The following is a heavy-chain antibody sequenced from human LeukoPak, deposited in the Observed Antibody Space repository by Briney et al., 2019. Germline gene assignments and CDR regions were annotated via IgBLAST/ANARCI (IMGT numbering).Heavy chain of an antibody. V-gene: IGHV4-34*01. J-gene: IGHJ4*02. CDR1: GGSFSGYY. D-gene: IGHD2-2*01. Sequence: SETLSLTCAVYGGSFSGYYWSWIRQPPGKGLEWIGEINHSGSTNYNPSLKSRVTISVDTSKNQFSLKLSSVTAADTAVYYCASVVRHTVDYWGQGTLVTVSS. CDR3: ASVVRHTVDY. CDR2: INHSGST.